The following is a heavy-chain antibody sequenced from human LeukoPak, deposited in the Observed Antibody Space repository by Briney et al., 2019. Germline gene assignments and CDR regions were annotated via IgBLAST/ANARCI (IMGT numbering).Heavy chain of an antibody. D-gene: IGHD5-18*01. CDR3: AREAMAPSTADY. Sequence: KASETLSRTCAVSGGSISSSNWWSWVRQPPGKGLEWIGEIYHSGSTNYNPSLKSRVTISVDKSKNQFSLKLSSVTAADTAVYYCAREAMAPSTADYWGQGTLVTVSS. J-gene: IGHJ4*02. CDR1: GGSISSSNW. CDR2: IYHSGST. V-gene: IGHV4-4*02.